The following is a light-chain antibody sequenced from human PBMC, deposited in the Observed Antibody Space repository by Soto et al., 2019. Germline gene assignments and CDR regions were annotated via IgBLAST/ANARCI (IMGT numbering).Light chain of an antibody. CDR1: QSVSNN. CDR2: GAS. Sequence: EIVMTQSPATLSVSPGERATLSCRASQSVSNNLAWYQQKPGQTPRLLIYGASTRATGIPARFSGSGSGTEFKLTITSLQSEDFAVYYCQHYYNWPETFGQGTKLEIK. J-gene: IGKJ2*01. V-gene: IGKV3-15*01. CDR3: QHYYNWPET.